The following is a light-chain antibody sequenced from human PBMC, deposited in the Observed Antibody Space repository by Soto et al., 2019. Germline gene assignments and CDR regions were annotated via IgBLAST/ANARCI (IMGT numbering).Light chain of an antibody. J-gene: IGKJ1*01. CDR3: QQSYSTPLT. CDR2: AAS. CDR1: QSISSY. V-gene: IGKV1-39*01. Sequence: DIPMTQSPSSLSASVGDRVTITCRASQSISSYLNWYQQKPGKAPNLLIYAASSLQSGVPSRFSGSGSGTDFTLTISSLQPEDFATYYCQQSYSTPLTFGQWTKVEIK.